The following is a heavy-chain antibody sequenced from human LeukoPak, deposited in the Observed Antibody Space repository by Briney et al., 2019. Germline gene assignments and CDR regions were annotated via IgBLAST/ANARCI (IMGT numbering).Heavy chain of an antibody. Sequence: PSETLSLTCTVSGGSISSGSYYWSWIRQPAGKGLEWIGRIYTSGSTNYNPSLKSRVTISVDTSKNQFSLKLSSVTAADTAVYYCARWYYYGSGSFDYWGQGTLVTVSS. CDR3: ARWYYYGSGSFDY. V-gene: IGHV4-61*02. CDR1: GGSISSGSYY. D-gene: IGHD3-10*01. J-gene: IGHJ4*02. CDR2: IYTSGST.